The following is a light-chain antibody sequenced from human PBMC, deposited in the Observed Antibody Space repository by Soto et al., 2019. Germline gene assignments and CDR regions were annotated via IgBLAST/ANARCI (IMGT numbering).Light chain of an antibody. Sequence: EIVMTQSPATLSLSPGERATLSCRASQNVGNNLVWYQQKPGQAPRLLIYGASTRAAGIPDRFSGSGSGTEFTLTISGLQSGDFAVYYCQQFNNWPPWTFGQGTKVDIK. CDR2: GAS. J-gene: IGKJ1*01. CDR1: QNVGNN. V-gene: IGKV3-15*01. CDR3: QQFNNWPPWT.